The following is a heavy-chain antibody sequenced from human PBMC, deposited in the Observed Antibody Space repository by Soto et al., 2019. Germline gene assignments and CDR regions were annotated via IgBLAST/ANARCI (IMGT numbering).Heavy chain of an antibody. D-gene: IGHD3-9*01. Sequence: GGSLRLSCTASGFSFNNYTMHWVRQAPGKGLEWVAVITYSGANKYYGDSVKGRFTVSRDNSKNPLYLQMDNLRPEDTAIYYCVKDQAYEILTGWGYFDPWGQGTPGTV. J-gene: IGHJ5*02. V-gene: IGHV3-30*04. CDR1: GFSFNNYT. CDR2: ITYSGANK. CDR3: VKDQAYEILTGWGYFDP.